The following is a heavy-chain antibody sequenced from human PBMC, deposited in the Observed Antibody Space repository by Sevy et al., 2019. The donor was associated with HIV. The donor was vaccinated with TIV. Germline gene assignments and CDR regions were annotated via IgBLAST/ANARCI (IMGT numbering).Heavy chain of an antibody. CDR3: AVCVGITMVRGVNFDY. J-gene: IGHJ4*02. V-gene: IGHV1-18*01. CDR1: SYSFNSFG. Sequence: ASVKVSCKASSYSFNSFGISWVRQAPGQGLEWMGYVSAYSGNTNYAQNLQGRVTMTTDTSTSTAYMELRSLRSDDTAVYYFAVCVGITMVRGVNFDYWGQGTLVTVSS. D-gene: IGHD3-10*01. CDR2: VSAYSGNT.